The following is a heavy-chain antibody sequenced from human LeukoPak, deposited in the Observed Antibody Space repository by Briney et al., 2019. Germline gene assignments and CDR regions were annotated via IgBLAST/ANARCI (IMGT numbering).Heavy chain of an antibody. CDR1: GYTFTSYG. CDR3: ARDINRYGGY. CDR2: IIPIFGTA. J-gene: IGHJ4*02. Sequence: SVKVSCKASGYTFTSYGISWVRQAPGQGLEWMGGIIPIFGTANYAQKFQGRVTITADESTSTAYMELSSLRSEDTAVYYCARDINRYGGYWGQGTLVTVSS. D-gene: IGHD4/OR15-4a*01. V-gene: IGHV1-69*13.